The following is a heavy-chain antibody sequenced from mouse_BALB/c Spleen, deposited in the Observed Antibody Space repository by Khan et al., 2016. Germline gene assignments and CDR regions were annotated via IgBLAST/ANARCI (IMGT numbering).Heavy chain of an antibody. CDR1: GYTFTDYA. D-gene: IGHD1-1*01. J-gene: IGHJ2*01. Sequence: QVQLKQSGAELVRPGVSVKISCKGSGYTFTDYAMHWVKQSHAKSLEWIGVISTYYGDASYNQKFKGKATMTVDKSSSTAYMELARLTSEDSAIYYCARSITISYLDYWGQGTTLTVSS. CDR2: ISTYYGDA. V-gene: IGHV1S137*01. CDR3: ARSITISYLDY.